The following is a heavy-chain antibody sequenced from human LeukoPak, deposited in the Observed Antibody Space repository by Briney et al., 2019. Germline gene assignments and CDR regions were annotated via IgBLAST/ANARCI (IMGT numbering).Heavy chain of an antibody. D-gene: IGHD4-17*01. CDR1: GGSISSYY. V-gene: IGHV4-59*12. CDR3: ARELTTVTSAGFDP. J-gene: IGHJ5*02. Sequence: SETLSLTCTVSGGSISSYYWSWIRQPPGKGLEWIGYIYYSGITNYNPSLKSRVTISVDTSKNQFSLKLSSVTAADTAVYYCARELTTVTSAGFDPWGQGTLVTVSS. CDR2: IYYSGIT.